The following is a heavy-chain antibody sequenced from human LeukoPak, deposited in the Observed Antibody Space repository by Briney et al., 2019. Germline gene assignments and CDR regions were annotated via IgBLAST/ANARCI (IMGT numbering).Heavy chain of an antibody. D-gene: IGHD1-1*01. Sequence: SETLSLTCAVYGGSFSGYYWSWIRQPPGKGLEWIGEINHSGSTNYNPSLKSRVTISVDTSKNQFSLKLSSVTAADTAVYYCARGVPSVEPQYFQHWGQGTLVTVSS. CDR2: INHSGST. CDR3: ARGVPSVEPQYFQH. CDR1: GGSFSGYY. J-gene: IGHJ1*01. V-gene: IGHV4-34*01.